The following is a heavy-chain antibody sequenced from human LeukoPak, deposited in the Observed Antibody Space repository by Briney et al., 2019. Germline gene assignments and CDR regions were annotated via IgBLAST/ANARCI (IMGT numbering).Heavy chain of an antibody. J-gene: IGHJ4*02. V-gene: IGHV4-61*02. CDR3: AAMIGYFDY. CDR1: GGSIRSGNYY. CDR2: MYTSGST. D-gene: IGHD3-22*01. Sequence: SETLSLTCAVSGGSIRSGNYYWSWIRQPDGKRLEWIARMYTSGSTNYNPSLKSRVTISADTSKNQFSLKLTSVTAADTAVYYCAAMIGYFDYWGQGILVTVSS.